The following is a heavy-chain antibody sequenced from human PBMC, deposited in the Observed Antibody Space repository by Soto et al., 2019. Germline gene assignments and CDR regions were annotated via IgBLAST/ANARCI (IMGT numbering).Heavy chain of an antibody. CDR2: ISYDGSNK. D-gene: IGHD2-15*01. CDR1: GFTFSSYA. J-gene: IGHJ3*01. CDR3: ARNLLPQHPAAFDL. V-gene: IGHV3-30-3*01. Sequence: QVQLVESGGGVVQPGRSLRLSCAASGFTFSSYAIHWVRQAPGKGLEWVAVISYDGSNKYYADSVKGRFTMSRDNSKNTVVLQMNSLRAEDTAVYYCARNLLPQHPAAFDLWGQGKMVTVSS.